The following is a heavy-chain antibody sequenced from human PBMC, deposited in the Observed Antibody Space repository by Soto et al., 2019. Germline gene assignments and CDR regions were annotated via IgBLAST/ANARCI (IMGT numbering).Heavy chain of an antibody. J-gene: IGHJ4*02. CDR2: ISGGGGIT. CDR1: GFTFSSFA. D-gene: IGHD5-12*01. Sequence: GGSLRLSCAASGFTFSSFAMSWVRQAPGKGLEWVSAISGGGGITYYADSVMGRFTISRDNSKNTLYLQMNSLRDEDTAVYYCAKVRVATIKNFDYWGQGTPVTVSS. V-gene: IGHV3-23*01. CDR3: AKVRVATIKNFDY.